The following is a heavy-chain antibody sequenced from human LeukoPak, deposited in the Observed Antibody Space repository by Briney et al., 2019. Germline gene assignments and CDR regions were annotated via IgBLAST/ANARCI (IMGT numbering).Heavy chain of an antibody. D-gene: IGHD4-11*01. CDR3: ARHFPNYSNSKYSNLNDAFHI. Sequence: SVKVSCKASGGTFSSYAISWVRQAPGQGLEWMGRIIPILGIANYAQRFQGRVTITADKSTSTAYMELSSLRSEDTAVYYCARHFPNYSNSKYSNLNDAFHIWGQGTMVTVSS. V-gene: IGHV1-69*04. CDR2: IIPILGIA. CDR1: GGTFSSYA. J-gene: IGHJ3*02.